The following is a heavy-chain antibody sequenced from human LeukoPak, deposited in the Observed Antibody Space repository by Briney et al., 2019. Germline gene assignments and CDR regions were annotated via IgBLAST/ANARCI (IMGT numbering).Heavy chain of an antibody. J-gene: IGHJ6*02. Sequence: PGGSLRLSCAASGFTFNSYSMNWVRQAPGKGLEWVANIKQDESEKYYVDSVKGRFTISRDNAKNSLYLQMNSLRAEDTAVYYCARKNGMDVWGQGTTVTVSS. V-gene: IGHV3-7*01. CDR1: GFTFNSYS. CDR3: ARKNGMDV. CDR2: IKQDESEK.